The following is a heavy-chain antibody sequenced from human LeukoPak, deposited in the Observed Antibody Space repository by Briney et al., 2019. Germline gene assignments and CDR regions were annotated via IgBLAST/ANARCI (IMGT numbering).Heavy chain of an antibody. J-gene: IGHJ4*02. Sequence: GGSLRLSCAASGFTFGTYSMNWARQAPGKGLEWVSYISSSSGTIYYADSVKGRFTISRDNAKSLLFLQMNSLRDDDTAVYYCARDLYYFDCWGQGTLVTVSS. CDR1: GFTFGTYS. CDR3: ARDLYYFDC. V-gene: IGHV3-48*02. CDR2: ISSSSGTI.